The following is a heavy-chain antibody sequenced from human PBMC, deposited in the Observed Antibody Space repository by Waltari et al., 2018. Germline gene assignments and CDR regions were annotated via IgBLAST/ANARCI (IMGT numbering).Heavy chain of an antibody. CDR2: IYTSGST. D-gene: IGHD6-13*01. Sequence: QVQLQESGPGLVKPSQTLSLTCTVSGGSISSGSYYWSWIRQPAGKGLEWIGRIYTSGSTNYNPSLKSRVTISVDTSKNQFSLKLSSVTAADTAVYYWARDQRSQQPTYYYYYYMDVWGKGTTVTVSS. J-gene: IGHJ6*03. V-gene: IGHV4-61*02. CDR1: GGSISSGSYY. CDR3: ARDQRSQQPTYYYYYYMDV.